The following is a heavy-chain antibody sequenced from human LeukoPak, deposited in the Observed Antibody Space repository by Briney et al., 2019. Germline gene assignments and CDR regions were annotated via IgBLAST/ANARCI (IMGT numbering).Heavy chain of an antibody. CDR2: INPNSGGT. CDR1: GYTFTGYY. D-gene: IGHD1/OR15-1a*01. Sequence: ASVKVSCKASGYTFTGYYMHWVRQAPGQGLEWMGWINPNSGGTNYAQKFQGRVTMTRDTSISTAYMELSRLRSDDTAVYYCARDLYNWNINSALDIWGQGTMVTVSS. V-gene: IGHV1-2*02. J-gene: IGHJ3*02. CDR3: ARDLYNWNINSALDI.